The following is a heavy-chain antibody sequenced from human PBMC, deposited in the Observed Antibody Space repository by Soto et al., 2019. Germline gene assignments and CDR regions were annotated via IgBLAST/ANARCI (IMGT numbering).Heavy chain of an antibody. CDR3: ARGGWLLPDLLYFDY. D-gene: IGHD3-22*01. Sequence: GGSLRLSCAASGFTFSSYGMHWVRQAPGKGLEWVAVIWYDGSNKYYADSVKGRFTISRDNSKNTLYLQMNSLRAEDTAVYYCARGGWLLPDLLYFDYWGQGTLVTVSS. J-gene: IGHJ4*02. CDR1: GFTFSSYG. CDR2: IWYDGSNK. V-gene: IGHV3-33*01.